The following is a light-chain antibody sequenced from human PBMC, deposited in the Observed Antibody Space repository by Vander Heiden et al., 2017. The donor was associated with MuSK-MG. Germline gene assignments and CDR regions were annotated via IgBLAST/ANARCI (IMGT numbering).Light chain of an antibody. V-gene: IGKV3-15*01. CDR2: GAS. CDR3: QQYNNWPPST. CDR1: QSVSSN. Sequence: EIVMTQSPATLSVSPGERATLSCRASQSVSSNLAWYQQKPGQAPRLLIYGASTRATGIPARFSGSGYGKEFTLTISSRQSEDFAVYYCQQYNNWPPSTFGQGTKLVIK. J-gene: IGKJ2*01.